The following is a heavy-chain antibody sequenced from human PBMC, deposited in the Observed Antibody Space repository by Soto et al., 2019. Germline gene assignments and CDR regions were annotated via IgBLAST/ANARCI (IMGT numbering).Heavy chain of an antibody. Sequence: QVQLQESGPGLVKPSETLSLTCTVSGGSISSAGYCWSWIRQHPGRGLEWIGYMSYIRITNYNPSLVCRVTRSVDLSKNQSSLKLFCVTGADSAVYYCASGAIVKRVGNWFGPWGQGSMVSVSS. V-gene: IGHV4-31*03. CDR2: MSYIRIT. J-gene: IGHJ5*02. CDR3: ASGAIVKRVGNWFGP. D-gene: IGHD1-26*01. CDR1: GGSISSAGYC.